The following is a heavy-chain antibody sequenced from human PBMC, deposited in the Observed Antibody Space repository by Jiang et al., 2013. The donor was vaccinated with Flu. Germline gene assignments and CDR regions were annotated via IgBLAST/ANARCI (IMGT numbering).Heavy chain of an antibody. J-gene: IGHJ4*02. D-gene: IGHD3-3*01. CDR3: AISAFFGVVNGRRDY. Sequence: KKPGESLKISCKGSGYSFTSYWIGWVRQMPGKGLEWMGIIYPGDSDTRYSPSFQGHVTISADKSISTAYLQWSSLKASDTAMYYCAISAFFGVVNGRRDYWGQGTLVTVSS. CDR2: IYPGDSDT. CDR1: GYSFTSYW. V-gene: IGHV5-51*01.